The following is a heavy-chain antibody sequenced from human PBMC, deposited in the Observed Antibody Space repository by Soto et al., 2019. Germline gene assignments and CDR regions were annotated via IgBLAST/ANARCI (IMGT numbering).Heavy chain of an antibody. CDR1: GYTFSNYG. D-gene: IGHD2-2*01. CDR3: ARVVPGAEAWFGP. CDR2: ISLYSDGT. J-gene: IGHJ5*02. Sequence: GASVKVSCKTSGYTFSNYGITWVRQDPGQPLEWLGWISLYSDGTNYAQKCQGRVSMTTDTSTTTAYMELRSLRSDDTAVYYCARVVPGAEAWFGPWGQGTLVTVSS. V-gene: IGHV1-18*01.